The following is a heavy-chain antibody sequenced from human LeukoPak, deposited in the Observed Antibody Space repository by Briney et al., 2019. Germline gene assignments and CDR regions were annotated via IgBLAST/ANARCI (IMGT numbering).Heavy chain of an antibody. J-gene: IGHJ5*01. CDR2: FSHSGNT. Sequence: SETLSLTCAVSAYSISSGYCWGWIRQPPGKGLEWIGTFSHSGNTYYNPFLKSRVTISVDTSKNQFSLTLSSVTAADTALYYCARGYTTGWYYLDSWGQGTLVTVSS. CDR1: AYSISSGYC. CDR3: ARGYTTGWYYLDS. D-gene: IGHD6-19*01. V-gene: IGHV4-38-2*01.